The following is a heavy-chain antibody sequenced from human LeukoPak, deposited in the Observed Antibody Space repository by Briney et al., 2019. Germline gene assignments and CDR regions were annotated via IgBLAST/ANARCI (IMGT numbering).Heavy chain of an antibody. CDR3: ARGGQDYGDYVSATEIDY. V-gene: IGHV4-34*01. J-gene: IGHJ4*02. Sequence: SETLSLTCAVYGGSFSGYYWSWIRQPPGKGLEWIGEINHSGSTNYNPSLKSRVTISVDTSKNQFSLKLSPVTAADTAVYYCARGGQDYGDYVSATEIDYWGQGTLVTVSS. CDR1: GGSFSGYY. D-gene: IGHD4-17*01. CDR2: INHSGST.